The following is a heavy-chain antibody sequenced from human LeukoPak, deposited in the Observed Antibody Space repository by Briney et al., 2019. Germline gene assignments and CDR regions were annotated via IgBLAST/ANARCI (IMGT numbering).Heavy chain of an antibody. CDR2: IKQDGIEK. CDR3: AREAMVRGVPDAFDI. J-gene: IGHJ3*02. Sequence: GGSLRLSCAASGFSFRSYWMDWVRQTPGKGLEWVANIKQDGIEKYFVDSAKGRFAISRDNAKNSLYLQMNNLRAEDTAVYYCAREAMVRGVPDAFDIWGQGTVVTVSS. D-gene: IGHD3-10*01. V-gene: IGHV3-7*01. CDR1: GFSFRSYW.